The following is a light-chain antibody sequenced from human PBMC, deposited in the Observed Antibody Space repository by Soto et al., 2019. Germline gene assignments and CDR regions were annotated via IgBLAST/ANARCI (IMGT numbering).Light chain of an antibody. V-gene: IGLV1-40*01. CDR2: GNT. Sequence: QLVLAQPPSVSGAPGQRVTISCTGISSSSGADYDVHWYQQLPGRAPKLLIYGNTNRPSGVPDRFSGSKSGTAASLAITGLQAEDEADYYCQSYDSSLRGYVFGTGTKLTVL. CDR1: SSSSGADYD. J-gene: IGLJ1*01. CDR3: QSYDSSLRGYV.